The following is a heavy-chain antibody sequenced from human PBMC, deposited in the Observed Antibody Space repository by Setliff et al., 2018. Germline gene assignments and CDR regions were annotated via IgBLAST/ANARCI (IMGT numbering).Heavy chain of an antibody. V-gene: IGHV3-73*01. Sequence: PGGSLRLSCAASGFTFSNAWMSWVRQAPGKGLEWVGRVRSRINNFATAYDASVKGRFIISRDDSKNTAYLQMNSLKTEDTAVYYCASDIHNDYDYFDYWGQGIQVTVSS. CDR2: VRSRINNFAT. CDR3: ASDIHNDYDYFDY. J-gene: IGHJ4*02. CDR1: GFTFSNAW. D-gene: IGHD4-17*01.